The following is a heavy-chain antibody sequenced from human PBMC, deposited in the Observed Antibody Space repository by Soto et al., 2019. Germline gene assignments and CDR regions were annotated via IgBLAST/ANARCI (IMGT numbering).Heavy chain of an antibody. CDR1: VVVLGSDSDY. D-gene: IGHD6-19*01. Sequence: SETLSLTCTVSVVVLGSDSDYWIWIRQSTGKGMEWIGYIFXSGSTNYNTSLKSRVTLSADTSKNQFSLRLSSVTAADTAVYYCARMGSSGWSPDYGGQGTLVTVSS. J-gene: IGHJ4*02. CDR2: IFXSGST. V-gene: IGHV4-61*01. CDR3: ARMGSSGWSPDY.